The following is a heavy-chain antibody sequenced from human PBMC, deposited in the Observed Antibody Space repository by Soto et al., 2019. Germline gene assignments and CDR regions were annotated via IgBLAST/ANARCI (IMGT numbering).Heavy chain of an antibody. D-gene: IGHD2-15*01. CDR1: GGSIGSGGYY. Sequence: PSETLSLTCTVSGGSIGSGGYYWSWIRQHPGQGLEWIGYISYSGSTYYTPSLKSRTTISRDTPKNHFSLKLTSLTAADTAVYYCARAVESRYFDYWGQGTLVTVSS. V-gene: IGHV4-31*03. CDR2: ISYSGST. CDR3: ARAVESRYFDY. J-gene: IGHJ4*02.